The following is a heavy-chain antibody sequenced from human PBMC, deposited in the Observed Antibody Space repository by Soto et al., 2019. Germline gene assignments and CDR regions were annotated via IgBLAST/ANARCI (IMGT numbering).Heavy chain of an antibody. Sequence: ASVKVSCKASGYTFTGYYMHWVRQAPGQGLEWMGWINPNSGGTNYAQKFQGWVTMTRDTSISTAYMELSRLRSDDTAVYYCARGPIVVVPAATPLNINFDYWGQGTLVTVSS. CDR2: INPNSGGT. V-gene: IGHV1-2*04. J-gene: IGHJ4*02. CDR1: GYTFTGYY. D-gene: IGHD2-2*02. CDR3: ARGPIVVVPAATPLNINFDY.